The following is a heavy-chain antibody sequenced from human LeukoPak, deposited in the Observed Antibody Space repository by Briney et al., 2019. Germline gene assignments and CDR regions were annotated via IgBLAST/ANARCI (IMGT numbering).Heavy chain of an antibody. D-gene: IGHD6-19*01. J-gene: IGHJ4*02. CDR1: GYTFTSHA. Sequence: SVKVSCKASGYTFTSHAMNWVRQAPGQGLEWMGRIIPILGIANYAQKFQGRVTITADKSTSTAYMELSSLRSEDTAVYYCARGESHSSGWYNYWGQGTLVTVSS. CDR3: ARGESHSSGWYNY. V-gene: IGHV1-69*04. CDR2: IIPILGIA.